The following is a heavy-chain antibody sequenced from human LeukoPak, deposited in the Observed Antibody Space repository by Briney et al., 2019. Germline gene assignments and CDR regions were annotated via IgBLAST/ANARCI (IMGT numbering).Heavy chain of an antibody. CDR2: IYYSGST. V-gene: IGHV4-59*06. CDR1: GGSISSYY. CDR3: ARARYYYDSSADGWFDP. D-gene: IGHD3-22*01. Sequence: SETLSLTCTVSGGSISSYYWSWIRQHPGKGLEWIGYIYYSGSTYYNPSLKSRVTISVDTSKNQFSLKLSSVTAADTAVYYCARARYYYDSSADGWFDPWGQGTLVTVSS. J-gene: IGHJ5*02.